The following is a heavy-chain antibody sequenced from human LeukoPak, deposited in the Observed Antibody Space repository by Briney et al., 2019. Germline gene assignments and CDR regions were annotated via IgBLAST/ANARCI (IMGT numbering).Heavy chain of an antibody. Sequence: GGSLRLSCAVSGFTFSSYVMTWVRQVPGKGLEWVANIKQDGGEKYYVNSVKGRFTISRDNAKNSLYLQMNILRAEDTAVYYCARDGRPLDYWGQGTLVTVSS. V-gene: IGHV3-7*01. D-gene: IGHD1-1*01. CDR3: ARDGRPLDY. CDR2: IKQDGGEK. CDR1: GFTFSSYV. J-gene: IGHJ4*02.